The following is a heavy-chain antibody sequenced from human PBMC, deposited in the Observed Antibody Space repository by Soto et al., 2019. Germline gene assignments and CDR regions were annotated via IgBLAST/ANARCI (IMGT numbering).Heavy chain of an antibody. Sequence: SETLSLTCTVSGGSIIRSRYFGAWIRQPPGKGLEWLGSIYYTGTTYYNLSLKSRVTISVDPSKNQFSLNLTSVTAADTAVYYCANHRFKDKFDYRAQGAPVTGSS. CDR1: GGSIIRSRYF. D-gene: IGHD2-15*01. J-gene: IGHJ4*02. CDR2: IYYTGTT. CDR3: ANHRFKDKFDY. V-gene: IGHV4-39*01.